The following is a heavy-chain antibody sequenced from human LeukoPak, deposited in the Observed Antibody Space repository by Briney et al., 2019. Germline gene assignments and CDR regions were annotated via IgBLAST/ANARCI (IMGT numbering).Heavy chain of an antibody. J-gene: IGHJ4*02. D-gene: IGHD5-18*01. V-gene: IGHV4-39*07. CDR3: ARGPGYSYDALEDY. Sequence: ETLSLTCTVSGGSISSSSYYWGWIRQPPGKGLEWIGSIYYSGSTYYNPSLKSRVTISVDTSKNQFSLKLSSVTAADTAVYYCARGPGYSYDALEDYWGQGTLVTVSS. CDR1: GGSISSSSYY. CDR2: IYYSGST.